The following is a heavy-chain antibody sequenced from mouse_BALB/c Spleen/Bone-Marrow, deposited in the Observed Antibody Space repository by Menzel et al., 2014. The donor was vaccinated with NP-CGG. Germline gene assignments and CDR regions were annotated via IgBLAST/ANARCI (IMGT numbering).Heavy chain of an antibody. CDR3: ARSGSSSGYFDY. V-gene: IGHV5-17*02. CDR2: ICSGSSTV. Sequence: EVQRVESGGGLVQPGGSLKLSCAASGFTFSSFGMHWVRQAPEKGLEWVAYICSGSSTVYYADKVMGRFTISRDNPKNTLFLQMTSLRSEDTATYYCARSGSSSGYFDYWGQGTTLTVSS. CDR1: GFTFSSFG. J-gene: IGHJ2*01. D-gene: IGHD1-1*01.